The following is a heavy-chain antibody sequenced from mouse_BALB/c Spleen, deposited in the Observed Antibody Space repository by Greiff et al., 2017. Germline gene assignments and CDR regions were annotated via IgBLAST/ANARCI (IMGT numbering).Heavy chain of an antibody. V-gene: IGHV5-9-3*01. D-gene: IGHD2-13*01. J-gene: IGHJ2*01. CDR3: AREGDYFAY. CDR2: ISSGGSYT. Sequence: EVKLVESGGGLVKPGGSLKLSCAASGFTFSSYAMSWVRQTPEKRLEWVATISSGGSYTYYPDSVKGRFTISRDNAKNTLYLQMSSLRSEDTAMYYCAREGDYFAYWGQGTTLTVSS. CDR1: GFTFSSYA.